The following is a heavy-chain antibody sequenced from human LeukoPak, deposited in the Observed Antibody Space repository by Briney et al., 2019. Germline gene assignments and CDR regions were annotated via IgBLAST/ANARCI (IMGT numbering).Heavy chain of an antibody. D-gene: IGHD1-26*01. CDR1: GYSISSGYY. Sequence: SETLSLTCAVSGYSISSGYYWGWVRQPPGKGLEWIGSMYHSGSTYYKPSLKSRATISVDTSKNQFSLKLTSVTAADTAVYFCARTQSSGIVGATTQFEYWGQGTLVTVSP. CDR2: MYHSGST. CDR3: ARTQSSGIVGATTQFEY. J-gene: IGHJ4*02. V-gene: IGHV4-38-2*01.